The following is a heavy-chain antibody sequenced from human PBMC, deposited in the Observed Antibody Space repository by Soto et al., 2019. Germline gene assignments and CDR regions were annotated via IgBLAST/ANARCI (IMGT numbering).Heavy chain of an antibody. D-gene: IGHD3-3*01. CDR2: INPSGGST. Sequence: VSVKVSCKGSGYTFTSYYMHWLRQTPRQGLEWMGIINPSGGSTSYAQKFQGRVTMTRDTSTSTVYMELSSLRSEDTAVYYCARDQGITIFGVVNRYIYGMDVWGQGTTVTVSS. CDR3: ARDQGITIFGVVNRYIYGMDV. J-gene: IGHJ6*02. V-gene: IGHV1-46*01. CDR1: GYTFTSYY.